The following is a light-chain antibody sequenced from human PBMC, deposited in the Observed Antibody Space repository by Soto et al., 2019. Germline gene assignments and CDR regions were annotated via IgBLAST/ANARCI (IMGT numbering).Light chain of an antibody. V-gene: IGKV1-39*01. CDR1: QSISSW. J-gene: IGKJ2*01. CDR2: DAS. Sequence: DIQMTQSPSTLSASVGDRVTITCRASQSISSWLAWYQQKPGKAPKLLIYDASSLLSGVPSRFSGSGSGTDFTLTIASLQLEDFSTYYCQQSDSTPYTFGQGTKVDIK. CDR3: QQSDSTPYT.